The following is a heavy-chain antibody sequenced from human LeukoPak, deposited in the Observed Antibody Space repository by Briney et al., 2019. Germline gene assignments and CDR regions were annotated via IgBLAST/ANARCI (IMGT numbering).Heavy chain of an antibody. CDR1: GLTLSNYW. J-gene: IGHJ4*02. D-gene: IGHD3-3*01. Sequence: GGSLRLSCVAPGLTLSNYWMSWVRRAPGKGLEWVATIKPDGSEKYYVDSVKGRFTISRDNAKRSLYLQMDSLRAEDTAVYYCARDASAYYWGQGTLVTVSS. CDR3: ARDASAYY. CDR2: IKPDGSEK. V-gene: IGHV3-7*01.